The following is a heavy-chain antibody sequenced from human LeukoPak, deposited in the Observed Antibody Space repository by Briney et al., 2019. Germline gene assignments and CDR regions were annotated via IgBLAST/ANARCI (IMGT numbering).Heavy chain of an antibody. V-gene: IGHV3-74*01. J-gene: IGHJ4*02. CDR1: GFTFSTYW. CDR3: ARGASSAYYVDY. D-gene: IGHD3-22*01. Sequence: GGSLRLSCAASGFTFSTYWMHWVRQAPGKGLVWVSRIKYDGSMTTYGDSVKGRFSISRDNTKNTVDLQMNSLRAEDTAVYYCARGASSAYYVDYWGQGTLVSVSS. CDR2: IKYDGSMT.